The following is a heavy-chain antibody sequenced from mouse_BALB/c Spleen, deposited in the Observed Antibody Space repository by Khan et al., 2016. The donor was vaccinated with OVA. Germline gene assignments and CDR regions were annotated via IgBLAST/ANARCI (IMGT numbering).Heavy chain of an antibody. Sequence: VQLQQSGPGLVKPSQSLSLTCTVTGYSFTSYYAWNWIRQFPGNKLEWMGYISYSSSTNYNPSINSRITITRDTTKNHFFLQLNSLTNEDTTTYYCASDGSRYNYAMDYWGQGTSVTVSS. V-gene: IGHV3-2*02. CDR3: ASDGSRYNYAMDY. D-gene: IGHD2-3*01. J-gene: IGHJ4*01. CDR2: ISYSSST. CDR1: GYSFTSYYA.